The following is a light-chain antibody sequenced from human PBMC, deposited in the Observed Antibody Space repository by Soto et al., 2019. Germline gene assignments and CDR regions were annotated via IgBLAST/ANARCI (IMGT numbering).Light chain of an antibody. V-gene: IGKV3-15*01. CDR2: GAS. CDR3: QQYDKWPRT. Sequence: EIVMTLSPATLSVSPGERVTLSCRASQSLTSNLAWYQHKPGQSPRLLIYGASARATGIPDRFSGGGSGAEYTLTISSLQSEDFAVYYCQQYDKWPRTFGQGTKVAIK. CDR1: QSLTSN. J-gene: IGKJ1*01.